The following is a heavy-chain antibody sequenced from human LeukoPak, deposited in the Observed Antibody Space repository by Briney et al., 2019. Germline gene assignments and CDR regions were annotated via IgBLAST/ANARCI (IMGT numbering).Heavy chain of an antibody. CDR3: VRGGYYDSRDAFHV. CDR1: GFMFSSYT. V-gene: IGHV3-21*01. Sequence: GGSLRLSCAASGFMFSSYTMTWARQTPGKGLEWVSSISSSGTAIYYADSLKGRFTISRDNGKKSLYLQMNGLRAEDTAVHYCVRGGYYDSRDAFHVWGQGTVVTVSS. D-gene: IGHD3-22*01. J-gene: IGHJ3*01. CDR2: ISSSGTAI.